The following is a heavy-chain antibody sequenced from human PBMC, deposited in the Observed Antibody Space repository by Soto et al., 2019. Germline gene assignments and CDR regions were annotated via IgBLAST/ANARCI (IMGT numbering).Heavy chain of an antibody. CDR3: ARDIRHRGPEMDV. J-gene: IGHJ6*02. CDR1: GGSVSSGSYY. V-gene: IGHV4-61*01. Sequence: SATLSLTCTVSGGSVSSGSYYWSWIRQPPGKGLEWIGYIYYSGSTNYNPSLKSRVTISVDTSKNQFSLKLSSVTAADTAVYYCARDIRHRGPEMDVWGQGTTVTVSS. CDR2: IYYSGST. D-gene: IGHD2-21*01.